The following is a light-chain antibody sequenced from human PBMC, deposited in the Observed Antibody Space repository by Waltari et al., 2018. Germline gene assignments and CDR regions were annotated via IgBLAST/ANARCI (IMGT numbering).Light chain of an antibody. CDR2: PYT. V-gene: IGLV3-1*01. J-gene: IGLJ2*01. Sequence: SYELIQPPSMSVSPGQTASITCSGDKLGDKYTYWYQQKPGQSPVLVIYPYTKRPSAIPERFSGSNSGNTATLTISGTQSMDEADYYCQTWDSSTVIFGGGTTLTV. CDR1: KLGDKY. CDR3: QTWDSSTVI.